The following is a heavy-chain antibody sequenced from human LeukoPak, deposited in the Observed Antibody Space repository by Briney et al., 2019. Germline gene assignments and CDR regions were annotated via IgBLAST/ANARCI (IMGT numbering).Heavy chain of an antibody. CDR2: IRYDGSNK. D-gene: IGHD3-3*01. CDR3: AKGQDYDFWSGYYSAFDY. CDR1: GFTFSSYG. Sequence: QPGGSLRLSCAASGFTFSSYGMHWVRPAPGKGLEWVAFIRYDGSNKYYADSVKGRFTISRDNSKNTLYLQMNSLRAEDTAVYYCAKGQDYDFWSGYYSAFDYWGQGTLVTVSS. J-gene: IGHJ4*02. V-gene: IGHV3-30*02.